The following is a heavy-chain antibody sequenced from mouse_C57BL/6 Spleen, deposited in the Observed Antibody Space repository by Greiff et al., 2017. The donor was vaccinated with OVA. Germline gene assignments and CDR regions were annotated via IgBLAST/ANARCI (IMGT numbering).Heavy chain of an antibody. V-gene: IGHV1-59*01. Sequence: VQLQQPGAELVRPGTSVKLSCKASGYTFTSYWMHWVKQRPGQGLEWIGVIDPSDSYTNYNQKFKGKATLTVDTSSSTAYMQLSSLTSEDSAVYYCARSLYYYGTRTSLYYAMDYWGQGTSVTVSS. D-gene: IGHD1-1*01. J-gene: IGHJ4*01. CDR3: ARSLYYYGTRTSLYYAMDY. CDR1: GYTFTSYW. CDR2: IDPSDSYT.